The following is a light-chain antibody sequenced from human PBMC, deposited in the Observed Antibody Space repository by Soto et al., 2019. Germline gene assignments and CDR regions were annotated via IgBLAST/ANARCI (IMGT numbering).Light chain of an antibody. CDR2: DVN. CDR1: SSDVGGSNY. CDR3: SSYRSGSTLV. V-gene: IGLV2-14*03. Sequence: QSALTQPASVSGSPGXSITISCTGTSSDVGGSNYVSWYQQHPGKAPKLMIYDVNNRPSGISNRFSGSKSGNTASLTISGLQAEDEADYYCSSYRSGSTLVFGGGTKLTVL. J-gene: IGLJ2*01.